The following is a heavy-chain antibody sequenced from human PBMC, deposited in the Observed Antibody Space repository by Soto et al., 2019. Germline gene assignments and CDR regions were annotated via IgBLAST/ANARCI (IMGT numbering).Heavy chain of an antibody. CDR2: IYPGDSDT. CDR1: GYRLTNYW. D-gene: IGHD3-10*01. Sequence: GESLKISCKGSGYRLTNYWIGWVRQMPGKGLEWMGIIYPGDSDTRYSPSFQGQVTISADKSISTAYLQWSSLKASDTAMYYCAGGGVRGVITRTRDYYGMDVWGQGTTVTVSS. J-gene: IGHJ6*02. V-gene: IGHV5-51*01. CDR3: AGGGVRGVITRTRDYYGMDV.